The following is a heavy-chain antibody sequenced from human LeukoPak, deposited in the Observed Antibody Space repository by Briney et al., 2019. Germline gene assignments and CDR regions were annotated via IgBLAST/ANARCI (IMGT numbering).Heavy chain of an antibody. V-gene: IGHV4-59*01. CDR2: IYYSGRT. J-gene: IGHJ3*02. D-gene: IGHD5-24*01. CDR1: GDSINSYY. CDR3: ARGRWLPNAFDI. Sequence: PSETLSLTFTVSGDSINSYYWNWIRQPPGKGLEWIGYIYYSGRTDYNPSLKSRVTISVDTSKHQFSMKLKPVTAADTAVYFCARGRWLPNAFDIWGQGTMVTVFS.